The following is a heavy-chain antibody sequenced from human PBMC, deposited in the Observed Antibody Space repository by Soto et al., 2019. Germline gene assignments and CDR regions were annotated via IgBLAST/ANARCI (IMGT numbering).Heavy chain of an antibody. CDR1: GFTFSSYW. CDR3: ARDSQQQEYYYYYGMDV. Sequence: GGSLRLSCAASGFTFSSYWMHWVRQAPGMGLVWVSRINSDGSTTTYADSVKGRFTISRDNAENSLYLQMNSLRAEDTAVYYCARDSQQQEYYYYYGMDVWGQGTTVTVSS. V-gene: IGHV3-74*01. D-gene: IGHD6-13*01. CDR2: INSDGSTT. J-gene: IGHJ6*02.